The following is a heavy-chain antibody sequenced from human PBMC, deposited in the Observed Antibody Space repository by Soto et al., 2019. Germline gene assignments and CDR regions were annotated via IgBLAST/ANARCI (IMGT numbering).Heavy chain of an antibody. CDR1: GFTFSSYG. CDR3: AKDRLAGNFDY. J-gene: IGHJ4*02. CDR2: ITDDGSST. V-gene: IGHV3-30*18. Sequence: PGGSLRLSCAASGFTFSSYGMHWVRQAPGKGLEWVAVITDDGSSTYYADSVKGRFTISRDNSKNTLYLQMNGLRVEDTAVYYCAKDRLAGNFDYWGQGTLVTVSS.